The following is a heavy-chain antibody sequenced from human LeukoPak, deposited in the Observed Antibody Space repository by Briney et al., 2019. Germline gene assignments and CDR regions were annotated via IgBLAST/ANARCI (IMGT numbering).Heavy chain of an antibody. Sequence: ASVTVSCKASGYTFTSYYMHWVRQAPGQGLEWMGIINPSGGSTSYAQKFQGRATMTRDTSTSTVYMELSSLRSEDTAVYYCARGVGAMVRGPPDAFDIWGQGTMVTVAS. D-gene: IGHD3-10*01. V-gene: IGHV1-46*01. CDR1: GYTFTSYY. J-gene: IGHJ3*02. CDR2: INPSGGST. CDR3: ARGVGAMVRGPPDAFDI.